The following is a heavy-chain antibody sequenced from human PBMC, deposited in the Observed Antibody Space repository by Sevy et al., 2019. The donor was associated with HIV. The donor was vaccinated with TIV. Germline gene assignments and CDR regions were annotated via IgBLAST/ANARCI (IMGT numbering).Heavy chain of an antibody. CDR1: GFTFSDYY. J-gene: IGHJ6*02. Sequence: GGSLRLSCVASGFTFSDYYMSWIRQAPGKGLEWLSYISGSDNTIYYADSVKGRFTISRDNAKNSRYLQMNSLGAEDTAVYYCARDHVKDGDLGDYYYSAMDVWGQGTSVTVSS. D-gene: IGHD4-17*01. V-gene: IGHV3-11*01. CDR3: ARDHVKDGDLGDYYYSAMDV. CDR2: ISGSDNTI.